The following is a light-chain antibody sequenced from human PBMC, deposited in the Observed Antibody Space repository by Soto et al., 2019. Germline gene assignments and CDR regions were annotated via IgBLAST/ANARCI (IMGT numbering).Light chain of an antibody. CDR1: QSVSSY. CDR3: QQYNNWPIT. CDR2: GAS. J-gene: IGKJ5*01. Sequence: EIRLTQTPCPLSLSPGERATLSCRASQSVSSYLAWYQQKPGQAPRLLIYGASTRAAGVPARFSGSGSGTEFTLSISSLQSEDFEVYYCQQYNNWPITFGQGTRLEI. V-gene: IGKV3-15*01.